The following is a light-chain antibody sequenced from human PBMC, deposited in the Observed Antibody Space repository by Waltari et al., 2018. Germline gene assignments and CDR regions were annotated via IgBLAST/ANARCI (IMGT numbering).Light chain of an antibody. J-gene: IGKJ2*03. Sequence: EIELTQSPATLSASPGERVTLSCRASQGISNNLVWYQHKPGQSPRLLIYGATARATGVPGRLSGSGYRTEFTLTISSLQSEDFAVYYCQHYNNRPPYSFGQGTKLDIK. CDR1: QGISNN. V-gene: IGKV3-15*01. CDR3: QHYNNRPPYS. CDR2: GAT.